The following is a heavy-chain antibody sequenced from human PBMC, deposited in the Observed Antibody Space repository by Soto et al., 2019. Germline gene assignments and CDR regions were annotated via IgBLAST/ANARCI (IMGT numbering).Heavy chain of an antibody. Sequence: ASVKVSCKASGYTFTSYDMHWVRQAPGQRLEWMGRINVINGNAYYSQRFQGRATFTRDTSASTGYMQMNSLRAEDTAVYYCAIDQLPTMTFDYWGQGTLVTVSS. CDR2: INVINGNA. D-gene: IGHD2-2*01. CDR3: AIDQLPTMTFDY. V-gene: IGHV1-3*01. J-gene: IGHJ4*02. CDR1: GYTFTSYD.